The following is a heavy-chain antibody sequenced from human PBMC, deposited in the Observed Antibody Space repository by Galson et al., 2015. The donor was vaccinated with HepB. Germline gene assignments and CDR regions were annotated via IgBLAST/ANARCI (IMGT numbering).Heavy chain of an antibody. V-gene: IGHV3-30*18. Sequence: SLRLSCAASGFTFSSYGMHWVRQAPGKGLEWVAVISYDGSNKYYADSVKGRFTISRDNSKNTLYLQMNSLRAEDTAVYYCAKDLVVRGVMGPFDYWGQGTLVTVSS. CDR3: AKDLVVRGVMGPFDY. D-gene: IGHD3-10*01. J-gene: IGHJ4*02. CDR1: GFTFSSYG. CDR2: ISYDGSNK.